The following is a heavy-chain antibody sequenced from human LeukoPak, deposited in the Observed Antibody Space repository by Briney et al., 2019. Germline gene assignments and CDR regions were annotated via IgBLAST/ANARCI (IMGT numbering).Heavy chain of an antibody. CDR3: ARVYDFWSGYIVY. CDR1: GFTFSSFS. D-gene: IGHD3-3*01. CDR2: ISRSSSYI. J-gene: IGHJ4*02. V-gene: IGHV3-21*01. Sequence: GGSLRLSCAASGFTFSSFSMNWVRQAPGKGLEWVSSISRSSSYIYYADSVKGRFTISRDNAKNSLYLQMNSLRAEDTAVYYCARVYDFWSGYIVYWGQGTLVTVSS.